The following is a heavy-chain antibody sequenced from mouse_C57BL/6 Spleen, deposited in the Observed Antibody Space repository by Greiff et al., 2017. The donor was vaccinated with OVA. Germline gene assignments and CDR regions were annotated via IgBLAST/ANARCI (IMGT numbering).Heavy chain of an antibody. CDR2: IRSKSNNYAT. CDR3: VRQAHYYGSRDYAMDY. J-gene: IGHJ4*01. V-gene: IGHV10-1*01. D-gene: IGHD1-1*01. Sequence: EVQRVESGGGLVQPKGSLKLSCAASGFSFNTYAMNWVRQAPGKGLEWVARIRSKSNNYATYYADSVKDRFTISRDDSESMLYLQMNNLKTEDTAMYYCVRQAHYYGSRDYAMDYWGQGTSVTVSS. CDR1: GFSFNTYA.